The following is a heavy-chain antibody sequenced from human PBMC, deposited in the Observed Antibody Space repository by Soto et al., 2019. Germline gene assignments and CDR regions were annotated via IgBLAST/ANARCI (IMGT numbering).Heavy chain of an antibody. CDR2: IIPIFGTP. V-gene: IGHV1-69*13. CDR1: GGRFSSDA. Sequence: AASVKVSCKASGGRFSSDAISWVRQTPGQGLEWMGGIIPIFGTPNYSQKFQGRVTITADESTSTAYMELSSLRPEDTAVFYCAGEVSGWTRIRENAFDIWGQGTMVTVSS. CDR3: AGEVSGWTRIRENAFDI. D-gene: IGHD6-19*01. J-gene: IGHJ3*02.